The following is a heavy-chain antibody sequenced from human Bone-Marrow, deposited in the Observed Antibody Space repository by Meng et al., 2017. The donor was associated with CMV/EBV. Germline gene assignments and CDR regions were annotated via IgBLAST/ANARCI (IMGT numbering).Heavy chain of an antibody. J-gene: IGHJ4*02. CDR2: IYWDDDK. D-gene: IGHD3-10*01. CDR3: ARRRYYGSGSLNF. V-gene: IGHV2-5*02. Sequence: IPCTESCPTRVKPTQSLASACTLSAFSLSISGVCVGWIRQPPGKALEWLALIYWDDDKRYSPSLKSRLTITKDTSKNQVVLTMTNMDPVDTATYYCARRRYYGSGSLNFWGQGTLVTVSS. CDR1: AFSLSISGVC.